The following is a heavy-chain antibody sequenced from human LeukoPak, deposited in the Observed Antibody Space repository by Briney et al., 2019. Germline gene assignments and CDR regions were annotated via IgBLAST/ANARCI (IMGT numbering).Heavy chain of an antibody. V-gene: IGHV4-61*01. J-gene: IGHJ4*02. CDR3: ARGPGIAAAGPGS. CDR2: IYYSGTT. CDR1: GGSVSSGSYY. Sequence: PSETLSLSCTASGGSVSSGSYYWSCLRPPPGKGLEWIGNIYYSGTTNYNPSQKRRTTTSVDTSKNQFSLKLSSVTAADTAVYYCARGPGIAAAGPGSWGQGTLVTVSS. D-gene: IGHD6-13*01.